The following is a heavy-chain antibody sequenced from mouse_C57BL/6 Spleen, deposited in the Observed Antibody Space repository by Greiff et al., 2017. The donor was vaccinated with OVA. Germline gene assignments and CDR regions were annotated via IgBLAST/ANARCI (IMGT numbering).Heavy chain of an antibody. Sequence: QVTLKVSGAELARPGASVKMSCKASGYTFTSYTMHWVKQRPGQGLEWIGYINPSSGYTKYNQKFKDKATLTADKSSSTAYMQLSSLTSEDSAVYYCARSDWDGGDYWGQGTTLTVSS. CDR2: INPSSGYT. J-gene: IGHJ2*01. V-gene: IGHV1-4*01. CDR3: ARSDWDGGDY. D-gene: IGHD4-1*01. CDR1: GYTFTSYT.